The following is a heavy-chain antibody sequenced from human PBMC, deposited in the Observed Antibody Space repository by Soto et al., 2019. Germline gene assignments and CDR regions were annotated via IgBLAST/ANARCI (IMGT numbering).Heavy chain of an antibody. CDR3: ARHSCGAYYHRYVLAC. Sequence: EALTSSCKRSRKSAASYWLGWVRQMPGKGLEWMGIIYPGDSDTRYSPSFQGQVTISADKSISTAYLQWSSLKASDTAMYYCARHSCGAYYHRYVLACRGTGTTVT. D-gene: IGHD3-10*02. CDR1: RKSAASYW. V-gene: IGHV5-51*01. CDR2: IYPGDSDT. J-gene: IGHJ6*03.